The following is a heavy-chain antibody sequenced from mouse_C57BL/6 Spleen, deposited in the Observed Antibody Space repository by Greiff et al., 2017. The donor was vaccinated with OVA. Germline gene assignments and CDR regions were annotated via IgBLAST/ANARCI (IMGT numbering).Heavy chain of an antibody. CDR1: GYSITSGYY. J-gene: IGHJ4*01. CDR2: ISYDGSN. V-gene: IGHV3-6*01. D-gene: IGHD2-1*01. CDR3: ARGGNYAYAMDY. Sequence: EVKLMESGPGLVKPSQSLSLTCSVTGYSITSGYYWNWIRQFPGNKLEWMGYISYDGSNNYNPSLKNRISITRDTSKNQFFLKLNSVTTEDTATYYCARGGNYAYAMDYWGQGTSVTVSS.